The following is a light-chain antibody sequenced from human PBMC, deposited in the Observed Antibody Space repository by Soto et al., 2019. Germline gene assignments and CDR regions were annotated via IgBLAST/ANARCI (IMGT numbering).Light chain of an antibody. J-gene: IGKJ2*01. CDR3: QQSYSAPYT. CDR1: QSIYSS. V-gene: IGKV1-39*01. Sequence: DIQMTQSPSSLSASVGDRVTITCRASQSIYSSLNWYHQKPGKAPKLLIYADSNLQSGVSSMFSGSGSGTDFTLSISSLQPEDFATDYCQQSYSAPYTFGQGTKLEI. CDR2: ADS.